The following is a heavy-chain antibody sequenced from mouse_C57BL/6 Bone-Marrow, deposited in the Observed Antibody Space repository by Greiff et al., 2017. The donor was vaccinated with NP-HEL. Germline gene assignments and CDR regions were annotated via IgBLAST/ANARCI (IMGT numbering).Heavy chain of an antibody. Sequence: EVKLVESGAGLVKPGGSLKLSCAASGFTFSSYAMSWVRQTPEKRLEWVAYISSGGDYIYYADTVKGRFTISSDNARNTLYLQMSSLKSEDTAMYYCTRDPYSNYPCYWYCEVWGTGTTVTVSS. J-gene: IGHJ1*03. D-gene: IGHD2-5*01. V-gene: IGHV5-9-1*02. CDR1: GFTFSSYA. CDR3: TRDPYSNYPCYWYCEV. CDR2: ISSGGDYI.